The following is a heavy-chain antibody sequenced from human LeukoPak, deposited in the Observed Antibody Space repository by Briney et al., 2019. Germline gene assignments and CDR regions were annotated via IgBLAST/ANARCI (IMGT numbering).Heavy chain of an antibody. V-gene: IGHV3-23*01. CDR2: ISGSGGYT. CDR3: AKVASSGYYSEVDY. J-gene: IGHJ4*02. CDR1: GFTFSSYA. D-gene: IGHD3-22*01. Sequence: GGSLRLSCAASGFTFSSYAMSWVRQAPGKGLEWVSAISGSGGYTYSADSVKGRFTISRDNSKNTLNLQMNSLRAEDTAVYYCAKVASSGYYSEVDYWGQGTLVTVSS.